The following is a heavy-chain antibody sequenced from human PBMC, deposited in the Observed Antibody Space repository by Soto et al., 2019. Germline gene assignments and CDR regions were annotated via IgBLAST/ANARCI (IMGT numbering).Heavy chain of an antibody. Sequence: GGSQRLSCAASRFTFSTYWMHWVRQAPGKGLVWVSRINSDGTGTSYADSVKGRITISRDNAKNTLYLQMNSLRSEDTAVYYCAGDSSGYSYDAFDIWGQGTMVTVSS. J-gene: IGHJ3*02. CDR1: RFTFSTYW. D-gene: IGHD3-22*01. V-gene: IGHV3-74*01. CDR2: INSDGTGT. CDR3: AGDSSGYSYDAFDI.